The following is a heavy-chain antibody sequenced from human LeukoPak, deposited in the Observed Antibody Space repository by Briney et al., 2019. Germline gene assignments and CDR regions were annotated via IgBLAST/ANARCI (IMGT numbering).Heavy chain of an antibody. CDR1: GFTFRSYA. CDR3: AKEGDWNDVTLMDV. CDR2: ISYDGSNK. V-gene: IGHV3-30*04. Sequence: PGRSLRLSCAASGFTFRSYAMHWVRQAPGKGLEWAAVISYDGSNKYYADSVKGRFTISRDNSKNTLYLQMNSLRAEDTAVYYCAKEGDWNDVTLMDVWGKGTTVTISS. J-gene: IGHJ6*03. D-gene: IGHD1-1*01.